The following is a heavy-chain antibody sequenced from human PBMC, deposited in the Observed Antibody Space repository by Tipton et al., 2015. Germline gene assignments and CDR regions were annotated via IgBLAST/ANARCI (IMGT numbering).Heavy chain of an antibody. V-gene: IGHV4-59*01. CDR1: GGSINYYY. J-gene: IGHJ4*02. D-gene: IGHD2-2*01. CDR3: ARDRVASYAFDD. Sequence: TLSLTCTVSGGSINYYYWSWIRQPPGKGLEWMGYIYYNGNTNYNPSLKSPVTISLDTSKNEVYLNLGSVTAADTAVYYCARDRVASYAFDDWGQGTLVAVSS. CDR2: IYYNGNT.